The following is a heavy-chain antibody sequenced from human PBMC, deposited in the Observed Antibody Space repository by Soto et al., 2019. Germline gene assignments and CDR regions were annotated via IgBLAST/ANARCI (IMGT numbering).Heavy chain of an antibody. V-gene: IGHV3-9*01. D-gene: IGHD3-3*01. J-gene: IGHJ6*03. Sequence: EVQLVESGGGLVQPGRSLRLSCAASGFTFDDYVMHWVRQAPGKGLEWVSGISWNSGSIGYADSVKGRFTISRDNAKNSLYLQMNSLRAEDTALYYCAKGVNTNYYYYYMDVWGKGTTVTVSS. CDR2: ISWNSGSI. CDR1: GFTFDDYV. CDR3: AKGVNTNYYYYYMDV.